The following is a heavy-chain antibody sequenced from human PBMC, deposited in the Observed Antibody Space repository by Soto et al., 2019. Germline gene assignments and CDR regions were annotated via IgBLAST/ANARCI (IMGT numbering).Heavy chain of an antibody. CDR1: GFSLSTSGGG. J-gene: IGHJ6*02. D-gene: IGHD5-18*01. CDR2: IYWNDDK. CDR3: AHMPDTAMVPLYYYGMDV. Sequence: ESGPTLVNPTQTLTLTCPLSGFSLSTSGGGGGWIRQPPKKALEWLALIYWNDDKRYSPSLKSRLTITKDTSKNQVVLTMTNMDPVDTATYYCAHMPDTAMVPLYYYGMDVWGQGTTVTVSS. V-gene: IGHV2-5*01.